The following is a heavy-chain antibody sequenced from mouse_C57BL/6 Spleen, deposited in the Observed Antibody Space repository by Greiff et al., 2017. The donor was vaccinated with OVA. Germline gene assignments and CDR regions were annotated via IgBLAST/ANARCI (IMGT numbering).Heavy chain of an antibody. CDR1: GYTFTSYW. J-gene: IGHJ1*03. V-gene: IGHV1-50*01. CDR2: IDPSDSYT. CDR3: ARRGSNGYFDV. D-gene: IGHD1-1*01. Sequence: QVQLQQPGAELVKPGASVKLSCKASGYTFTSYWMQWVKQRPGQGLEWIGEIDPSDSYTNYNQKFKGKATLTVDTSSSTAYMQLSSLTSEDSAVYYCARRGSNGYFDVWGTGTTVTGSS.